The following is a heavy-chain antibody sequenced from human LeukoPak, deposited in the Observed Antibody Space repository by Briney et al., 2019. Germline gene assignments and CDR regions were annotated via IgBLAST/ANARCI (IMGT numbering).Heavy chain of an antibody. D-gene: IGHD3-16*02. CDR3: ARFTFGGVIALNYFDY. V-gene: IGHV3-30*02. J-gene: IGHJ4*02. CDR1: GFTFGSYG. CDR2: IRYDGSNK. Sequence: GGSLRLSCAASGFTFGSYGMHWVRQAPGKGLEWVAFIRYDGSNKYYADSVKGRFTISRDNSKNTLYLQMNSLRAEDTAVYYCARFTFGGVIALNYFDYWGQGTLVTVSS.